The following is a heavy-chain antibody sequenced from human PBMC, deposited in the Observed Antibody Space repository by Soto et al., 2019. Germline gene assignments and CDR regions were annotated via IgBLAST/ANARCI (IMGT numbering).Heavy chain of an antibody. D-gene: IGHD1-26*01. CDR3: ARDPGASDAFDI. V-gene: IGHV4-38-2*02. CDR1: GYSISSGYY. Sequence: SLTCAVSGYSISSGYYWGWIRQPPGKGLEWIGSIYHSGSTYYNPSLKSRVTISVDTSKNQFSLKLSSVTAADTAVYYCARDPGASDAFDIWGQGTMVTVSS. J-gene: IGHJ3*02. CDR2: IYHSGST.